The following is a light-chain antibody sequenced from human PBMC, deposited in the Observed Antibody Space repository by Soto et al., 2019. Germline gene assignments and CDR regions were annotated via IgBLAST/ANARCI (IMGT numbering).Light chain of an antibody. CDR3: SSFTAYNTVV. CDR1: YSDVGTYNY. J-gene: IGLJ2*01. V-gene: IGLV2-14*01. Sequence: QAVVTQPASVSGSPGQSITISCTGSYSDVGTYNYVSWYQQHPGTAPKLMIHEVSDRPSGVSNRFSGSKSGNTASLTISGLQAEDEADYYCSSFTAYNTVVFGGGTKVTVL. CDR2: EVS.